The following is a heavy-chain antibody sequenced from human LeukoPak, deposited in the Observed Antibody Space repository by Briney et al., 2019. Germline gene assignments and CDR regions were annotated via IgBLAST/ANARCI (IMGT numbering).Heavy chain of an antibody. CDR3: ARDNVRRGIAVNY. D-gene: IGHD6-19*01. CDR1: GFTFSSYA. J-gene: IGHJ4*02. CDR2: ISYDGSNK. V-gene: IGHV3-30-3*01. Sequence: GRSLRLSCAASGFTFSSYAMHWVRQAPGKGLEWVAVISYDGSNKYYADSVKGRFTISRDNAKNSLYLQMNSLRAEDTAVYYCARDNVRRGIAVNYWGQGTLVTVSS.